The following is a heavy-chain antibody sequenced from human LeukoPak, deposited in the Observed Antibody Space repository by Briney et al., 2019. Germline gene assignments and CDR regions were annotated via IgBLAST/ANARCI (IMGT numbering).Heavy chain of an antibody. V-gene: IGHV4-59*08. Sequence: SETLSFTCTGSGGSISSYYWSWIRQPPGKGLEWIGYISYSGSTNYNPSLKSRVTISIDTSKNQFSLKLRSVTAADTAIYYCARQGYDILTGYIDAFDIWGQGTMVTVSS. CDR3: ARQGYDILTGYIDAFDI. CDR2: ISYSGST. J-gene: IGHJ3*02. CDR1: GGSISSYY. D-gene: IGHD3-9*01.